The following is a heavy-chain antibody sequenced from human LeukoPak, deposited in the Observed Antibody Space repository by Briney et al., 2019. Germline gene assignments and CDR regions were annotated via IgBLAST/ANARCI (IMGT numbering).Heavy chain of an antibody. Sequence: PGGSLRLSCAASGFTFSSYGMHWVSQAPGKGLEWVAVIGYDGKNIQYVDSVKGRFIISRDNSKKTLYLQVNSLRAEDTAVYYCAKDEGSRCGGDCPLDYWGQGTLATVSS. CDR3: AKDEGSRCGGDCPLDY. CDR1: GFTFSSYG. D-gene: IGHD2-21*01. CDR2: IGYDGKNI. V-gene: IGHV3-30*18. J-gene: IGHJ4*02.